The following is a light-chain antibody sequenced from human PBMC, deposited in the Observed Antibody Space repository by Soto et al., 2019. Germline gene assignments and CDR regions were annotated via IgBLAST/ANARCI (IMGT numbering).Light chain of an antibody. CDR1: SSDVGGYNY. CDR3: CSYAGSYSWV. V-gene: IGLV2-11*01. Sequence: QSALTRPRSVSGSPGQSVTISCTGTSSDVGGYNYVFWYQQHPGKAPKLMIYDVSKRPSGVPDRFSGSKSGNTASLTISGLQAEDGADYYCCSYAGSYSWVFGGGTKLTVL. CDR2: DVS. J-gene: IGLJ3*02.